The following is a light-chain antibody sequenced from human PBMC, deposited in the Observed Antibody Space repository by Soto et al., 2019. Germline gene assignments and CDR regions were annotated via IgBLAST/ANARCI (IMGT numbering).Light chain of an antibody. V-gene: IGKV3-20*01. CDR2: GAS. Sequence: EIVLTPPPGTLSLSPGERATLSCRASQSVSSSYLAWYQQKPGQAPRLLIYGASSRATGIPDRFSGSGSGTDFTLTISRLEPEDFAVYYCQQYGSSPWTFGQGTKVDIK. CDR1: QSVSSSY. CDR3: QQYGSSPWT. J-gene: IGKJ1*01.